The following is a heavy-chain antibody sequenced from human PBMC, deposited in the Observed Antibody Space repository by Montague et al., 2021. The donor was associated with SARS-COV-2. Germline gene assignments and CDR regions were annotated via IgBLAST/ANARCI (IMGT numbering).Heavy chain of an antibody. CDR3: ARHPRYCSGGSCYSGGEFDY. J-gene: IGHJ4*02. V-gene: IGHV5-51*01. D-gene: IGHD2-15*01. CDR2: XYPGDSDT. Sequence: QSGAEVKKPGESLKISCKGSGYSFTSYWIDWVRQMPGKGLEWMGXXYPGDSDTRHSPSFHGQVTISADKSISTAYLQWGSLKASDTAMYYCARHPRYCSGGSCYSGGEFDYWGQGTLVTVSS. CDR1: GYSFTSYW.